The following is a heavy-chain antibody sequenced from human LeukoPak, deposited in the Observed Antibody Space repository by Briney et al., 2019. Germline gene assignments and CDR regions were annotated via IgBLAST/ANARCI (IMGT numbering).Heavy chain of an antibody. CDR1: GFTFSSYW. D-gene: IGHD2-15*01. CDR3: AASTYCSGGSCYSRTFQY. V-gene: IGHV3-74*01. CDR2: INSDETST. J-gene: IGHJ4*02. Sequence: GGSLRLSCAASGFTFSSYWMHWVRQAAGKGLVWVSRINSDETSTSYADSVKGRFTISRDNAQKTLYLQMNSLRAEDTAVYYCAASTYCSGGSCYSRTFQYWGQGTLVTVSA.